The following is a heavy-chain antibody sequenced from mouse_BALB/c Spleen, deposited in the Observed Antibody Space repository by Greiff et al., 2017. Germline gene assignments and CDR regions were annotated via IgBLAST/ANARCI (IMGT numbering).Heavy chain of an antibody. CDR2: INPYNDGT. J-gene: IGHJ2*01. CDR1: GYTFTSYV. D-gene: IGHD1-1*01. V-gene: IGHV1-14*01. Sequence: EVQLQESGPELVKPGASVKMSCKASGYTFTSYVMHWVKQKPGQGLEWIGYINPYNDGTKYNEKFKGKATLTSDKSSSTAYMELSSLTSEDSAVYYCARQTVYYYFDYWGQGTTLTVSS. CDR3: ARQTVYYYFDY.